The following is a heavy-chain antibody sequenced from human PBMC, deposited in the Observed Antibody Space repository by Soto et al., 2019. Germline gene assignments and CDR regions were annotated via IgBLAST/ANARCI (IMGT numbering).Heavy chain of an antibody. V-gene: IGHV4-4*02. CDR3: ARDQIGPNWFEP. J-gene: IGHJ5*02. Sequence: SETLSLTCAVSGGSISSSNWCSCFRPPPGKGLGWIGEIYHSGSTNYNPSLKSRVTISVDKSKNQFSLKLSSVPAADPAVYYWARDQIGPNWFEPWGQGALVTVSS. CDR2: IYHSGST. CDR1: GGSISSSNW.